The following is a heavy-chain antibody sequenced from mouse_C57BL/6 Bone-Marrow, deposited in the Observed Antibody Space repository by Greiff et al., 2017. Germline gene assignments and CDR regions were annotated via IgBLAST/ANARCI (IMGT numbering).Heavy chain of an antibody. Sequence: VHLVESGPELVKPGASVKISCKASGYAFSSSWMNWVKQRPGKGLEWIGRIYPGDGDTNYNGKFKGKATLTADKSSSTAYMQLSSLTSEDSAVYFCARIRYGSSYDAMDYWGQGTSVTVSS. CDR3: ARIRYGSSYDAMDY. CDR2: IYPGDGDT. J-gene: IGHJ4*01. D-gene: IGHD1-1*01. CDR1: GYAFSSSW. V-gene: IGHV1-82*01.